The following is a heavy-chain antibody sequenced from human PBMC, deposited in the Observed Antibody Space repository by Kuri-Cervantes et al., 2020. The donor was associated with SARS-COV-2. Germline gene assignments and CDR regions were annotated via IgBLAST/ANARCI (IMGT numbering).Heavy chain of an antibody. D-gene: IGHD4-11*01. Sequence: GGSLRLSCAASGSTFSSYGLHWVRQAPGQGLEWVAVILYDRSNKYYADSVKGRFTISRDNSKNTLYLQMNSMRAEDTAVYYCARCAFTNYSNYYYYFYYGMDVWGQGTTVTVSS. CDR1: GSTFSSYG. J-gene: IGHJ6*02. V-gene: IGHV3-33*01. CDR2: ILYDRSNK. CDR3: ARCAFTNYSNYYYYFYYGMDV.